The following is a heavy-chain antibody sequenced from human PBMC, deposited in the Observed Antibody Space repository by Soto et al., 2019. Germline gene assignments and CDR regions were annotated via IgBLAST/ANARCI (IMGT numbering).Heavy chain of an antibody. D-gene: IGHD1-20*01. Sequence: PSETLSHTCAVYGGAFSGYYWSWIRQPPGKGLEWIGEINHSGSTNYNPSLKSRVTISVDTSKNQFSLKLSSVTAADTAVYYCARVAVRITGTPNWFDPWGQGTMVTVS. CDR2: INHSGST. V-gene: IGHV4-34*01. CDR1: GGAFSGYY. CDR3: ARVAVRITGTPNWFDP. J-gene: IGHJ5*02.